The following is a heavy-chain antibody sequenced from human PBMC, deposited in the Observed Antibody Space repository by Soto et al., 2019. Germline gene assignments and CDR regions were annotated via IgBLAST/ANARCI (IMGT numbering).Heavy chain of an antibody. D-gene: IGHD4-4*01. Sequence: GESLKISCNVSVYSFTIYGISWVRPLPGKGLEWMGRIDPSDSYTNYSPSFQGHVTISADKSISTAYLQWSSLKASDTAMYYCARIVTTFDYGMDVWGQGTTVTVSS. V-gene: IGHV5-10-1*01. CDR2: IDPSDSYT. CDR3: ARIVTTFDYGMDV. J-gene: IGHJ6*02. CDR1: VYSFTIYG.